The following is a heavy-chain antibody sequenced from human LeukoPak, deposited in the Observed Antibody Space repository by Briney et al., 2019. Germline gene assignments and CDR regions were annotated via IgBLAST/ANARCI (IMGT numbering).Heavy chain of an antibody. J-gene: IGHJ6*02. D-gene: IGHD3-22*01. CDR3: ARRGPDYYDSSGYLPHYYGMDV. CDR1: GGTFSSYA. Sequence: SVKVSCKASGGTFSSYAISWVRQAPGQGLEWMGGIIPIFGTANYAQKFQGRVTITADESTSTAYMELSSLRSEDTAVYYCARRGPDYYDSSGYLPHYYGMDVWGQGTTVTVSS. V-gene: IGHV1-69*01. CDR2: IIPIFGTA.